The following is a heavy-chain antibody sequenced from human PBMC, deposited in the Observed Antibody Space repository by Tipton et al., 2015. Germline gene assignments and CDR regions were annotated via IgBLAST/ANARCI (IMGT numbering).Heavy chain of an antibody. Sequence: QSGAEVKKPGSSVTVSCKASGGTFSTFSISWVRQAPGQGLEWVGGISPVFDTTKYGQKFQGRVRITADESTTTAYMELSSLRSDDTAMYYCATDVEEGLDVWGQGTTVTVSS. CDR2: ISPVFDTT. V-gene: IGHV1-69*01. J-gene: IGHJ6*02. CDR3: ATDVEEGLDV. CDR1: GGTFSTFS.